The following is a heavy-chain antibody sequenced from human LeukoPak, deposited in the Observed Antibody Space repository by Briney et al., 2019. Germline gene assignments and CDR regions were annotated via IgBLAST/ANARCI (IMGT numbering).Heavy chain of an antibody. D-gene: IGHD6-25*01. CDR2: IIPIFGIA. Sequence: ASVKVSCKASGGTFSSYAISWVRQAPGQGLEWMGRIIPIFGIANYAQKFQGRVTITADKSTSTAYMELSSLRAEDTAVYYCAKDHSIAAAGYYFDYWGQGTLVTVSS. V-gene: IGHV1-69*04. CDR1: GGTFSSYA. J-gene: IGHJ4*02. CDR3: AKDHSIAAAGYYFDY.